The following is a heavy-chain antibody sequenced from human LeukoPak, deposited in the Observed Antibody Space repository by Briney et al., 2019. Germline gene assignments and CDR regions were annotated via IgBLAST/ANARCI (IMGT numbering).Heavy chain of an antibody. V-gene: IGHV1-46*01. Sequence: ASVKVSCKASGYTFTNYYIHWVRQAPGQGLEWMGNINPSGGSTTYAQRFQDRVFMTGDTSATTVYVELSSLRSEDTAIYYCAREMPETYYFDYWGQGTLVTAPS. D-gene: IGHD2-2*01. CDR2: INPSGGST. J-gene: IGHJ4*02. CDR3: AREMPETYYFDY. CDR1: GYTFTNYY.